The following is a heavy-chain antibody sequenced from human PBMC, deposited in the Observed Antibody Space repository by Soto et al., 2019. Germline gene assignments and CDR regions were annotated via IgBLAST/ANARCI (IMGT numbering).Heavy chain of an antibody. J-gene: IGHJ4*02. D-gene: IGHD3-22*01. CDR1: GYTFTSYG. V-gene: IGHV1-18*01. CDR3: ARLRVLYYYDRSGYLHY. CDR2: ISAYNGNT. Sequence: GASVKVSFKAAGYTFTSYGISWVRQAPGQGLEWMGWISAYNGNTNYAQKLQGRVTMTTDTSTSTAYMELRSLRSDDTAVYYCARLRVLYYYDRSGYLHYAGPGTLVTVYS.